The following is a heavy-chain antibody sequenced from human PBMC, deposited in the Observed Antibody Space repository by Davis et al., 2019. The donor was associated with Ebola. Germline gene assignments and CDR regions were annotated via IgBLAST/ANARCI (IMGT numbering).Heavy chain of an antibody. Sequence: PGGSLRLSCAASGFTFSSYAMHWVRQPPGKGLEWIGYIYYSGSTNYNPSLKSRVTISVDTSKNQFSLMLTSVTAADTAVYYCARRDDAFDIWGQGTMVTVSS. CDR3: ARRDDAFDI. J-gene: IGHJ3*02. V-gene: IGHV4-59*01. CDR2: IYYSGST. CDR1: GFTFSSYA.